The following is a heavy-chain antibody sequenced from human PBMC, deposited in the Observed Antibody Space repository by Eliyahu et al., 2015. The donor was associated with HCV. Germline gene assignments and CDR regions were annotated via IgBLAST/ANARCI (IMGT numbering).Heavy chain of an antibody. J-gene: IGHJ4*02. CDR3: ARDLRPGNWILYYFDY. D-gene: IGHD1-1*01. CDR2: INPNSGGT. CDR1: GYTFTGXY. Sequence: QVQLVQSGAEVKKPGASVKXSCXASGYTFTGXYMHWVRQAPGQGLXWMGWINPNSGGTNYXQKFQGRVTMTRDTSISTAYMELSRLRSDDTAVYYCARDLRPGNWILYYFDYWGQGTLVTVSS. V-gene: IGHV1-2*02.